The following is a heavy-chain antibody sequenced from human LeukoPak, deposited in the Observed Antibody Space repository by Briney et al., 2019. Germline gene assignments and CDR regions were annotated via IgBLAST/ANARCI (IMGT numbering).Heavy chain of an antibody. CDR2: INHSGST. Sequence: PSETLSLTCAVYGGSFSGYYWSWIRQPPGKGLEWIGEINHSGSTNHNPSLKSRVTISVDTSKNQFSLKLSSVTAADTAVYYCARYDILTGNVGYYYYYMDVWGKGTTVTVSS. CDR3: ARYDILTGNVGYYYYYMDV. V-gene: IGHV4-34*01. D-gene: IGHD3-9*01. CDR1: GGSFSGYY. J-gene: IGHJ6*03.